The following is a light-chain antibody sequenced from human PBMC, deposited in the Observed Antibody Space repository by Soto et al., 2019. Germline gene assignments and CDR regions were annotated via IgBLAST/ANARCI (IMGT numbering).Light chain of an antibody. V-gene: IGLV1-40*01. CDR2: GNS. CDR3: QSYDSSLSAPL. CDR1: SSNIGAGYD. Sequence: QAVVTQPPSVSGAPGQRVTISCNGSSSNIGAGYDVHWYQQLPGTAPKLLIYGNSNRPSGVPDRFSGSKSGTSASLAITGLQAEDEADYYCQSYDSSLSAPLFGGGTKLTVL. J-gene: IGLJ2*01.